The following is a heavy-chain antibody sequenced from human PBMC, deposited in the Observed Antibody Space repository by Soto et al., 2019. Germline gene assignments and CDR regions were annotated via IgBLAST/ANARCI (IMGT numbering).Heavy chain of an antibody. J-gene: IGHJ5*02. V-gene: IGHV1-69*04. Sequence: SVKVSCKASGGTFSSYTISWVRQAPGQGLEWMGRIIPILGIANYAQKFQGRVTITADKSTSTAYMELSSLRSEDTAVYYCARDIAAAGIGWFDPWGQGTLVTVSS. CDR2: IIPILGIA. D-gene: IGHD6-13*01. CDR1: GGTFSSYT. CDR3: ARDIAAAGIGWFDP.